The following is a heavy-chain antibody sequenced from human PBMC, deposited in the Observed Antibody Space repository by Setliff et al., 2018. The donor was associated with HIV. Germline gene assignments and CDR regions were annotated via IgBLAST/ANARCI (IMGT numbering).Heavy chain of an antibody. J-gene: IGHJ4*02. V-gene: IGHV3-7*01. CDR3: VSEAVAGVSFDY. D-gene: IGHD6-13*01. Sequence: PGGSLRLSCAVSGITFGNAWMSWVRQAPGKGLEWVAKIKQDGSDKYYVDSVKGRFTISRDNAKKSLNLQMTSLRVEDTAVYYCVSEAVAGVSFDYWGQGTLVTVSS. CDR1: GITFGNAW. CDR2: IKQDGSDK.